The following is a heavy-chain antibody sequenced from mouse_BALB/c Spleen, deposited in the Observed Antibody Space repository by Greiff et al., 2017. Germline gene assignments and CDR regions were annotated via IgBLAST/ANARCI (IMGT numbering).Heavy chain of an antibody. CDR1: GYTFTDYW. CDR3: ALTMITTRYYYAMDY. V-gene: IGHV1-69*01. CDR2: IDTSDSYT. Sequence: QVQLKQPGAELVMPGASVKMSCKASGYTFTDYWMHWVKQRPGQGLEWIGAIDTSDSYTSYNQKFKGKATLTVDESSSTAYMQLSSLTSEDSAVYYCALTMITTRYYYAMDYWGQGTSVTVSS. D-gene: IGHD2-4*01. J-gene: IGHJ4*01.